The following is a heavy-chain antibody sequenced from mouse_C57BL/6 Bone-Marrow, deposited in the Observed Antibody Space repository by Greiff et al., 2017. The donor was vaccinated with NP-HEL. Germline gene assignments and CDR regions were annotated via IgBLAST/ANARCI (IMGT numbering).Heavy chain of an antibody. CDR2: IDPENGDT. J-gene: IGHJ2*01. CDR1: GSNIKDDY. V-gene: IGHV14-4*01. CDR3: TSYYGRDY. Sequence: VQLQQSGAELVRPGASVKLSCTASGSNIKDDYLHWVKQRPEQGLEWIGWIDPENGDTEYASKFQGKATITADTSSNTAYLQLSSLTSEDTAVYYCTSYYGRDYWGQGTTLTVSS. D-gene: IGHD1-1*01.